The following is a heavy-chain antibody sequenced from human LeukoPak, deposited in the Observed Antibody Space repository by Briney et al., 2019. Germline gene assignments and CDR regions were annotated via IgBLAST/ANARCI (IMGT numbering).Heavy chain of an antibody. CDR3: AREAGYSSSWVDY. D-gene: IGHD6-13*01. J-gene: IGHJ4*02. Sequence: SETLSLTCTVSGVSISSGDYYWSWIRQPQGKGLEWIGYIYYSGSNHYNPSLQSRVTISVVTSKNQFSLNLSSVTDADTAVYYCAREAGYSSSWVDYLGQGAMLTDSP. CDR1: GVSISSGDYY. CDR2: IYYSGSN. V-gene: IGHV4-30-4*08.